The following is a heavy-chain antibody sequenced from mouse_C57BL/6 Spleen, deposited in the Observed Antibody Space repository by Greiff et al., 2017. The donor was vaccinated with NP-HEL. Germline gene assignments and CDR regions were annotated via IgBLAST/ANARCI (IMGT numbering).Heavy chain of an antibody. CDR3: ARDDGYYGFAY. J-gene: IGHJ3*01. D-gene: IGHD2-3*01. CDR1: GYTFTSYW. V-gene: IGHV1-64*01. Sequence: QVQLQQPGAELVKPGASVKLSCKASGYTFTSYWMHWVKQRPGQGLEWIGMIHPSSGSTNYNEKFKSKATLTVDKSSSTAYMQLSSLTSEDSAVYYCARDDGYYGFAYWGQGTLVTVSA. CDR2: IHPSSGST.